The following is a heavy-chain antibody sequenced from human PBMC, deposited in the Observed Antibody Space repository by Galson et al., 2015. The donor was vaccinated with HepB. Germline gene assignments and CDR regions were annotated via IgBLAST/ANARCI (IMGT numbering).Heavy chain of an antibody. J-gene: IGHJ6*02. CDR1: RDSFTGYW. Sequence: QSGAEVKKPGESLKISCQGSRDSFTGYWIAWVRQMPGKGLEWMGIIYPGDSDAKYSPSFQGHVTFSADKSTTTAYLQCSSLTVADSAIYYCARVMVRGTHCLDVWGQGTTVTVSS. D-gene: IGHD3-10*01. CDR2: IYPGDSDA. CDR3: ARVMVRGTHCLDV. V-gene: IGHV5-51*01.